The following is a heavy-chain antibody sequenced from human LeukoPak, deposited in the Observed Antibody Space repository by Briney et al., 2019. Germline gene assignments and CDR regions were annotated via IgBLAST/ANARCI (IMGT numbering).Heavy chain of an antibody. CDR3: AKGLLAYCSGGSCYLFDY. J-gene: IGHJ4*02. Sequence: GGSLRLSCAASGFTFSSYAMSWVRQAPGKGLEWVSPISGSGGSTYYADSVKGRFTISRDNSKNTLYLQMNSLRAEDTAVYYCAKGLLAYCSGGSCYLFDYWGQGTLVTVSS. D-gene: IGHD2-15*01. CDR1: GFTFSSYA. V-gene: IGHV3-23*01. CDR2: ISGSGGST.